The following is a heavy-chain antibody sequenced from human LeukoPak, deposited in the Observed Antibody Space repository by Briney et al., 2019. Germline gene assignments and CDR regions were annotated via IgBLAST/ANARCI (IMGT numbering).Heavy chain of an antibody. D-gene: IGHD2-21*01. CDR3: AKLSRGSAVVNDAFDI. CDR2: ISRSDTT. J-gene: IGHJ3*02. CDR1: AFTFSRYA. V-gene: IGHV3-23*01. Sequence: GGSLRLSCAASAFTFSRYAMRWVRQAPAKGLQWVSGISRSDTTYYADSVRGRFTISRDYSKNTLFLQINSLRAEDTAVYYCAKLSRGSAVVNDAFDIWGHGTMVTVSS.